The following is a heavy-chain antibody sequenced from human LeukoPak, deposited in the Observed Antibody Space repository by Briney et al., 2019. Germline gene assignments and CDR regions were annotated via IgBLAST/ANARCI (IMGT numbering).Heavy chain of an antibody. CDR3: ARGLEMATNSGFDY. Sequence: QPGGSLRLSCAASGFTFSSYGMHWVRQAPGKGLEWVSYISSSSSTIYYADSVKGRFTISRDNAKNSLYLQMNSLRDEDTAVYYCARGLEMATNSGFDYWGQGTLVTVSS. CDR2: ISSSSSTI. J-gene: IGHJ4*02. V-gene: IGHV3-48*02. CDR1: GFTFSSYG. D-gene: IGHD5-24*01.